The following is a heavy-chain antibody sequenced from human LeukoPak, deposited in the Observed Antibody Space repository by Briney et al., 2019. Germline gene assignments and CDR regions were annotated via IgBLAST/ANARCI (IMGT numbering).Heavy chain of an antibody. Sequence: PGGSLRLSCAASGFTFSDYYMSWIRQAPGKGLEWVAVISYDGSDKYYADSVKGRFTISRDNSKNTLFLQMNSLRAEDTALYYCAGGRGTFDIWGQGTMVTVSS. J-gene: IGHJ3*02. V-gene: IGHV3-30*03. CDR2: ISYDGSDK. CDR3: AGGRGTFDI. D-gene: IGHD2-15*01. CDR1: GFTFSDYY.